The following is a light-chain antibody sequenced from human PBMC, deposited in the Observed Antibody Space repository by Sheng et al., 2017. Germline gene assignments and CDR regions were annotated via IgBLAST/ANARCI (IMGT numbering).Light chain of an antibody. J-gene: IGKJ1*01. CDR1: QGISDS. Sequence: DIQMTQSPSSLSASVGDRVTITCRASQGISDSLAWYQQKPGKAPKLLIYDAFNLQTGVPSRFSGRGSGTHFTLAISSLQPEDFATYYCQQGNRFPWTFGPGTKVEIK. CDR3: QQGNRFPWT. V-gene: IGKV1-12*01. CDR2: DAF.